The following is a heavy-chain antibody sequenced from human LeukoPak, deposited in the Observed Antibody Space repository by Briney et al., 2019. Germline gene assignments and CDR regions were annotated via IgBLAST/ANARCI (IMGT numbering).Heavy chain of an antibody. V-gene: IGHV4-59*01. D-gene: IGHD2-15*01. J-gene: IGHJ4*02. CDR1: GDSINSNY. Sequence: SETLSLTXSVSGDSINSNYWSWMRQPPGKGLEWIRYIYYGGSTNYNPFLKSRVSMSVDTSKNQFSLNLSSVTAADTAVYHCARLLAGCPGGRCRAHFDYWGQGTLVTVSS. CDR3: ARLLAGCPGGRCRAHFDY. CDR2: IYYGGST.